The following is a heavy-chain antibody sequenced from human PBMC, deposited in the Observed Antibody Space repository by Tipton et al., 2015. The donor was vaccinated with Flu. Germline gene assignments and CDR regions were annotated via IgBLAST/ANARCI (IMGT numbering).Heavy chain of an antibody. CDR2: IYYSGST. Sequence: LRLSCTVSGGSISSGGYYWSWIRQHPGKGLEWIGYIYYSGSTYYNPSLKSRVTISVDTSKNQFSLKLSSVTAADTAVYYCARGKEDTIFGVVILGWYFDLWGRGPLVTVSS. CDR3: ARGKEDTIFGVVILGWYFDL. V-gene: IGHV4-31*02. J-gene: IGHJ2*01. CDR1: GGSISSGGYY. D-gene: IGHD3-3*01.